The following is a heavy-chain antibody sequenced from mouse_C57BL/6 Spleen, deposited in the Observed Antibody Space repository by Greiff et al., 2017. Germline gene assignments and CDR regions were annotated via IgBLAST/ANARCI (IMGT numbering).Heavy chain of an antibody. J-gene: IGHJ2*01. CDR2: IYPGDGDT. V-gene: IGHV1-82*01. CDR1: GYAFSSSW. Sequence: VQLQQSGPELVKPGASVKISCKASGYAFSSSWMNWVKQRPGKGLEWIGRIYPGDGDTNYNGKFKGKATLTADTSSSTAYMQLSSLTSEDSAVYFCARSSRTKDYFDYWGQGTTLTVSS. CDR3: ARSSRTKDYFDY.